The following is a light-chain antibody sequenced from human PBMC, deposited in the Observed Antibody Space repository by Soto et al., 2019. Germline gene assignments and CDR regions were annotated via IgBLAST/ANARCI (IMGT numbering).Light chain of an antibody. CDR2: DVS. CDR1: QSVSSN. CDR3: QQYNNWPLT. J-gene: IGKJ4*01. V-gene: IGKV3D-15*01. Sequence: ETVMTQSPATLSVSPGERATLSCWASQSVSSNLAWYQQKPGQAPRLLIYDVSTRATGIPTRFSGSGSGTEFTLTISSLQSEDFAAYYCQQYNNWPLTFGGGTKVDIK.